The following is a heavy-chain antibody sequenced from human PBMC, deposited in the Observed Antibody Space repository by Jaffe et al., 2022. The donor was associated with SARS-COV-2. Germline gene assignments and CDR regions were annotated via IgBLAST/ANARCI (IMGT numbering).Heavy chain of an antibody. CDR2: IRSKAYGGTT. Sequence: EVQLVESGGGLVQPGRSLRLSCTASGFTFGDYAMSWFRQAPGKGLEWVGFIRSKAYGGTTEYAASVKGRFTISRDDSKSIAYLQMNSLKTEDTAVYYCTRDHYCGGDCYPDYWGQGTLVTVSS. V-gene: IGHV3-49*03. D-gene: IGHD2-21*02. CDR1: GFTFGDYA. CDR3: TRDHYCGGDCYPDY. J-gene: IGHJ4*02.